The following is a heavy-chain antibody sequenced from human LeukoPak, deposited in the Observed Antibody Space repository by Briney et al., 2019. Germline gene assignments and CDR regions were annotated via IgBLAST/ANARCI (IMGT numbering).Heavy chain of an antibody. CDR1: GFAFSSYS. Sequence: SGGSLRLSCAASGFAFSSYSMNWVRQAPGKGLEWVSYISSSSSTIYYADSVKGRFTISRDNAKNSLYLQMNSLRAEDTAVYYCAREIPTVRGGPSDGMDVWGQGTTVTVSS. V-gene: IGHV3-48*01. D-gene: IGHD3-10*01. CDR2: ISSSSSTI. CDR3: AREIPTVRGGPSDGMDV. J-gene: IGHJ6*02.